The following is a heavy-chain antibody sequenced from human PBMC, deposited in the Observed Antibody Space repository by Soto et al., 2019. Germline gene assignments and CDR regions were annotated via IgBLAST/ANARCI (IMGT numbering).Heavy chain of an antibody. V-gene: IGHV3-33*01. Sequence: QVQLVESGGDVVQPGRSLRLSCAASGFSLSTYGMHWVRQAPGKGLEWMAVLWNDGITKYYADSVKGRFTISRDNSKNTLYLQMNSLRAEDTALYYCARVIRSFDWDYAFDVWGQGAMVTVSS. J-gene: IGHJ3*01. CDR1: GFSLSTYG. CDR2: LWNDGITK. D-gene: IGHD3-9*01. CDR3: ARVIRSFDWDYAFDV.